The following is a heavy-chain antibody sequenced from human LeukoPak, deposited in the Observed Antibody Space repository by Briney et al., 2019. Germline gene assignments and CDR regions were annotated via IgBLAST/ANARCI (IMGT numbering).Heavy chain of an antibody. CDR1: GGSFSGYY. CDR2: INHSGST. Sequence: SETLSLTCAVYGGSFSGYYWSWIRQPPGKGLEWIGEINHSGSTNYNPSLKSRVTISVDTSKNQFSLKLSSVTAADTAVYYCARAPLDGGDIVVVPAAPYFDYWAREPWSPSPQ. V-gene: IGHV4-34*01. J-gene: IGHJ4*02. CDR3: ARAPLDGGDIVVVPAAPYFDY. D-gene: IGHD2-2*01.